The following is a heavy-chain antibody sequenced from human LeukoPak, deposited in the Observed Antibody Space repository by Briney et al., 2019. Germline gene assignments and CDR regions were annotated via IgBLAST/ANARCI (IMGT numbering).Heavy chain of an antibody. CDR1: GGSISSYY. J-gene: IGHJ4*02. D-gene: IGHD6-6*01. Sequence: SETLSLTCTVSGGSISSYYWSWIRQTPGKGLEWIGYIYYSGSTNYNPSLKSRVTISVDTSKNQFSLKLSSVTAADTAVYYCARGGSIAAPFDYWGQGTLVTVSS. CDR3: ARGGSIAAPFDY. CDR2: IYYSGST. V-gene: IGHV4-59*01.